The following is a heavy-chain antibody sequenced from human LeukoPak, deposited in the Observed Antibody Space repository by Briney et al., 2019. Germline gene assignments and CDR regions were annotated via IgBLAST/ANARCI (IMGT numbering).Heavy chain of an antibody. D-gene: IGHD3-3*01. CDR2: VSGTGVTT. CDR1: GFTFSSYA. Sequence: GGSLRLSCAASGFTFSSYAMSWVRQAPGKGLEWVSTVSGTGVTTNDADSVKGRFTISRDNSKNTLYLQMNGLRAEDTAVYYCAKTTAIFGVSATFFDNWGQGTLVTVSS. J-gene: IGHJ4*02. V-gene: IGHV3-23*01. CDR3: AKTTAIFGVSATFFDN.